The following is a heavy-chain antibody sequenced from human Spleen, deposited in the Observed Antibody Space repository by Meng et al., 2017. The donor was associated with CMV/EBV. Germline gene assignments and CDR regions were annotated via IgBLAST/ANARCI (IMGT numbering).Heavy chain of an antibody. D-gene: IGHD3-3*01. CDR2: INQGGSER. J-gene: IGHJ6*02. Sequence: GGSLRLSCAASGFTFSSYAMSWVRQAPGKGLEWVATINQGGSERYYVDSLKGRFTISRDNAKNSLYLQMNSLRAEDTAVYYCARDRVTYYDFWSGAYGMDVWGQGTTVTVSS. CDR1: GFTFSSYA. V-gene: IGHV3-7*01. CDR3: ARDRVTYYDFWSGAYGMDV.